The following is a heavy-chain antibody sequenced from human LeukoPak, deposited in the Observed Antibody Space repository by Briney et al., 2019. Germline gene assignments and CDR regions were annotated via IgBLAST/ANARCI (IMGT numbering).Heavy chain of an antibody. J-gene: IGHJ4*02. D-gene: IGHD5-24*01. CDR2: ISAYNGNT. CDR3: ARGFRGMATPAPATD. CDR1: GYTFTSYG. Sequence: ASVKVSCKASGYTFTSYGISWVRQAPGQGLEWMGWISAYNGNTNYAQKLQGRVTMTTDTSTSTAYMELRSLRSDDTAVYYCARGFRGMATPAPATDWGQGTLVTVSS. V-gene: IGHV1-18*01.